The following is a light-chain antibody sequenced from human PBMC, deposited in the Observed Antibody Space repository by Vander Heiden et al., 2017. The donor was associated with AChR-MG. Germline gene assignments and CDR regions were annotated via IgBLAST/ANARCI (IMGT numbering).Light chain of an antibody. CDR2: KDS. CDR1: VLAKKY. J-gene: IGLJ1*01. Sequence: SSELTQPSSVSVSPGQTARITRSGDVLAKKYARWFQQKPGQAPVLVIYKDSERPSGIPERFSGSSSGTTVTLTISGAQVEDEADYYCYSAADNTYVFGTGTKVTVL. V-gene: IGLV3-27*01. CDR3: YSAADNTYV.